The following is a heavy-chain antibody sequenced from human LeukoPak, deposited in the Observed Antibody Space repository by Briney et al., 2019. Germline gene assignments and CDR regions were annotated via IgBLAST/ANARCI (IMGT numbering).Heavy chain of an antibody. Sequence: ASVNVSCKASGYTFTSYDINRVRQATGQGLEWMGWMNPNSGNTGYAQKFQGRVPMTRHTSISNAYMELSSLRSEDTAVYYCARGIYGSGSYYNFFVSGNYGMDVWGQGTTVTVSS. D-gene: IGHD3-10*01. V-gene: IGHV1-8*01. CDR1: GYTFTSYD. CDR2: MNPNSGNT. CDR3: ARGIYGSGSYYNFFVSGNYGMDV. J-gene: IGHJ6*02.